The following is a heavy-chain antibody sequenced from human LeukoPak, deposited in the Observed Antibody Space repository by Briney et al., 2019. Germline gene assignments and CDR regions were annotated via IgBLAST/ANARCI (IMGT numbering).Heavy chain of an antibody. J-gene: IGHJ4*02. CDR2: ISSSSSYI. V-gene: IGHV3-21*01. D-gene: IGHD3-3*01. Sequence: PGGSLRLSCAASGFTFSTYAISWVRQAPGKGLEWVSSISSSSSYIYYADSVKGRFTISRDNSKNTLYLQMNSLRAEDTAVYYCAKDKYDFWSGPTLGDYWGQGTLVTVSS. CDR1: GFTFSTYA. CDR3: AKDKYDFWSGPTLGDY.